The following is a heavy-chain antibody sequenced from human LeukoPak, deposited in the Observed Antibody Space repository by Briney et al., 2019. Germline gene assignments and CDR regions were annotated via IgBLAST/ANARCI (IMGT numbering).Heavy chain of an antibody. CDR2: ISSSGSTI. D-gene: IGHD3-3*01. V-gene: IGHV3-48*03. Sequence: GGSLRLSCAASGFTFSSYEMNWVRQAPGKGLEWVSYISSSGSTIYYADSVKGRFTISRDNAKNSLYLQMNSLRAEDTAVYYCARDPGSFWSGYPGPFDYRGQGTLVTVSS. CDR1: GFTFSSYE. CDR3: ARDPGSFWSGYPGPFDY. J-gene: IGHJ4*02.